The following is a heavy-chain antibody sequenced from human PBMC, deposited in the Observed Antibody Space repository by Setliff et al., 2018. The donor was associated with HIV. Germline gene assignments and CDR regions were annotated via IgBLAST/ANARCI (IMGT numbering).Heavy chain of an antibody. V-gene: IGHV4-59*12. Sequence: SETLSLTCKVSGGSISSYYWSWIRQPPGKGLEWIGYIYYSGSTNYNPSLKSRVTISVDTSKNQFSLKLSSVTAADTAVYYCAREHFWSGYYSYDAFDIWGQGTMVTVSS. J-gene: IGHJ3*02. D-gene: IGHD3-3*02. CDR1: GGSISSYY. CDR3: AREHFWSGYYSYDAFDI. CDR2: IYYSGST.